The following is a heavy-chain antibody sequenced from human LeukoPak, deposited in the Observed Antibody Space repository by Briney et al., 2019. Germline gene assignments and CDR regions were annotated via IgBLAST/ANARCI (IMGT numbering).Heavy chain of an antibody. V-gene: IGHV3-7*04. J-gene: IGHJ4*02. CDR1: GFTFSNYW. Sequence: GGSLRLSCAASGFTFSNYWMNWVRQAPGKGLEWVANIKEDGSAKCYVDSVKGRFTISRDNAKKSLDLQMNSLRAEDTAVYYCARTNLFDYWGQGTLVTVSS. CDR3: ARTNLFDY. CDR2: IKEDGSAK.